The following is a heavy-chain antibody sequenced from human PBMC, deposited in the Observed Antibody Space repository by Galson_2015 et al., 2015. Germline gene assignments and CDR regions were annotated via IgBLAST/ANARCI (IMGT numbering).Heavy chain of an antibody. CDR2: IRSTSSYI. J-gene: IGHJ4*02. CDR1: GFTFSSYG. V-gene: IGHV3-21*01. CDR3: ARGGSESTYYFDH. D-gene: IGHD6-6*01. Sequence: PRLSCAASGFTFSSYGMNWVRQAPGKGLEWVSSIRSTSSYIYYADSVKGRFTISRDNAKNSLYLQMNSLRAEDTAVYYCARGGSESTYYFDHWGQGTLVTVSS.